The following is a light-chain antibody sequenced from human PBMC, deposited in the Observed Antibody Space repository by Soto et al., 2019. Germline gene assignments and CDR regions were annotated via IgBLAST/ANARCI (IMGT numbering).Light chain of an antibody. CDR3: HQYGVSPVT. CDR1: QGVDNY. J-gene: IGKJ1*01. Sequence: EIVLTQSPGTLSLSPGERATLSCRASQGVDNYLAWYQQKPVQAPRLLIYGASSRATGIPDRFSGSGYGTDFTLTISRLEPEDFAVYYCHQYGVSPVTFGQGTTVEIK. V-gene: IGKV3-20*01. CDR2: GAS.